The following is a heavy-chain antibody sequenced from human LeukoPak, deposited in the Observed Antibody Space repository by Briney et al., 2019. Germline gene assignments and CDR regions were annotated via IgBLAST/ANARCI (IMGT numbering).Heavy chain of an antibody. Sequence: SETLSLTCTVSGGSITSSSYHWGWIRQPPGKGLEWIGSIYYTGTTYYNPSLKSRVTISVDTSKNQFSLKLSSVTAADTAVYYCATHKGRSGWLFDYWGQGTLVTVSS. V-gene: IGHV4-39*07. J-gene: IGHJ4*02. D-gene: IGHD6-19*01. CDR3: ATHKGRSGWLFDY. CDR1: GGSITSSSYH. CDR2: IYYTGTT.